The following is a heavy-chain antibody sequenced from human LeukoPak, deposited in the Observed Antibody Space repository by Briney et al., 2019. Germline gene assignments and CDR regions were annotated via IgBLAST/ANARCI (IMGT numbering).Heavy chain of an antibody. CDR3: ARDPTVTTRYYFDY. Sequence: PGGSLRLSCAASGFAFSTYAMHWVRQAPGTGLEWVAVIPYDGSNNQYADSVKGRFTISKDNSKNTLYLQMNSLRAEDTAVYYCARDPTVTTRYYFDYWGQGALVTVSS. CDR2: IPYDGSNN. J-gene: IGHJ4*02. CDR1: GFAFSTYA. V-gene: IGHV3-30*01. D-gene: IGHD4-17*01.